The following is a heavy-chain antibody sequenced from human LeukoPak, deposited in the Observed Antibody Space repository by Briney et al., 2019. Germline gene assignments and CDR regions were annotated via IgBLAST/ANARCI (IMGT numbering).Heavy chain of an antibody. Sequence: PGGSLRLSCAASGFTFPSFAMSWVRQAPGQGLEWVSSISGAGDTTYYADSVKDRFTISRDNSKNTLHLQMNSLRAEDTAVYYCTKDVIVVVPEGWFDPWGQGTLVTVS. D-gene: IGHD2-2*01. CDR1: GFTFPSFA. V-gene: IGHV3-23*01. CDR2: ISGAGDTT. J-gene: IGHJ5*02. CDR3: TKDVIVVVPEGWFDP.